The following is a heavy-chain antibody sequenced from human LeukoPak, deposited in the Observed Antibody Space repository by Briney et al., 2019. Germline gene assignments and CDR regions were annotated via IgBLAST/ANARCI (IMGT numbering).Heavy chain of an antibody. CDR2: INPDTRDK. CDR1: GFSFSGYW. CDR3: ARVRNGYNRIDY. Sequence: GGSLRLSCAASGFSFSGYWMSWVRQAPGKGLEWVANINPDTRDKDYVDSVKGRFTISRDNAKNSLYLQMNSLRAEDTAVYYCARVRNGYNRIDYWGQGTLVTVSS. J-gene: IGHJ4*02. D-gene: IGHD5-24*01. V-gene: IGHV3-7*01.